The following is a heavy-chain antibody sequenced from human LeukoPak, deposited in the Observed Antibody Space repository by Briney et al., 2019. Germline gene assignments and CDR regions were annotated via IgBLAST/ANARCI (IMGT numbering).Heavy chain of an antibody. Sequence: PSGTLSLTCAVSGVTFSGYYWSWIRQPPGKGLEWIGEINNSGSTNYNPSPKSRVAISVDTSRNQFSLKLSSVTAADTAVYYCARGGWGRGYSDGRPSSSGMLDYWGQGTLVTVSS. CDR2: INNSGST. D-gene: IGHD5-18*01. J-gene: IGHJ4*02. CDR1: GVTFSGYY. V-gene: IGHV4-34*01. CDR3: ARGGWGRGYSDGRPSSSGMLDY.